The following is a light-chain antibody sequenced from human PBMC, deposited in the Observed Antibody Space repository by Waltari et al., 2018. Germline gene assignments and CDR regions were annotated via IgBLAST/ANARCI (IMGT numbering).Light chain of an antibody. CDR3: YSAADNNRLV. J-gene: IGLJ2*01. CDR2: KDT. CDR1: FVAKTD. Sequence: SYELTQPSSVSVSPGQTARIPCSGHFVAKTDARWFQQMPGQAPVLVIYKDTERPSGIPERFSGSTSGTTVTLTSSGAQVEDEADYYCYSAADNNRLVFGGGTKLTVL. V-gene: IGLV3-27*01.